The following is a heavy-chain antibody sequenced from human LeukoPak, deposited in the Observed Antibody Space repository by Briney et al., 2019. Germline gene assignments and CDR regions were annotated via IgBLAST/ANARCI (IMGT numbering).Heavy chain of an antibody. CDR3: ARDLRLWFGESPFDY. D-gene: IGHD3-10*01. J-gene: IGHJ4*02. V-gene: IGHV3-74*01. Sequence: GGSLRLSCAASGFTFSSYGMHWVRQAPGKGLGWVSRINSDGSSTIYADSVKGRFTISGDNATNTLYLQMNSLRAEDAAVYYCARDLRLWFGESPFDYWGQGTLVTVSS. CDR1: GFTFSSYG. CDR2: INSDGSST.